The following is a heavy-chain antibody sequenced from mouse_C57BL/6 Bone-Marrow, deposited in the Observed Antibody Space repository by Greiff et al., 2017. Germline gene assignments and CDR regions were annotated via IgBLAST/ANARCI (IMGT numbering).Heavy chain of an antibody. CDR3: ARWFIKGYFDV. CDR1: GYTFTSYW. Sequence: QVQLQQPGAELVKPGASVKLSCKASGYTFTSYWMHWVKQRPGRGLEWIGWIDPNSGGTKYNEKFKSKATLTVDKPSRTAYMQLSSLTSEDSAVYYCARWFIKGYFDVWGTGTTVTVSS. V-gene: IGHV1-72*01. J-gene: IGHJ1*03. D-gene: IGHD1-1*01. CDR2: IDPNSGGT.